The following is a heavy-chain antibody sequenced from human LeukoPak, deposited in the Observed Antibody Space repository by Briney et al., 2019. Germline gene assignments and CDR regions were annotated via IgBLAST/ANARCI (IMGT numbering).Heavy chain of an antibody. V-gene: IGHV3-30*03. D-gene: IGHD3-3*01. CDR3: ARGTDTKPFWSGYWVDV. CDR2: ISYDESNK. J-gene: IGHJ6*02. Sequence: SCKASGYTFTDYYMHWVRQAPGKGLEWVAVISYDESNKYYADSVKGRFTISRDNSKNTLYLQMNSLRAEDTAVYYCARGTDTKPFWSGYWVDVWGQGTTATVSS. CDR1: GYTFTDYY.